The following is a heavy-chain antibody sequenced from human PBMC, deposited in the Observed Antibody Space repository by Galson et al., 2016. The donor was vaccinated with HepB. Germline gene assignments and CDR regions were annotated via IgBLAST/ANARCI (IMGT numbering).Heavy chain of an antibody. J-gene: IGHJ4*02. Sequence: SLRLSCAASGFTVNSHYMSWVRQAPGKGLEWVSGMYIGGSTYHTDSVKGRFTISRDNSKNMLYIQMHRLRVEDTAVYYCARKHPTVFGLVLDQWGQGTPVTVSS. D-gene: IGHD3/OR15-3a*01. CDR2: MYIGGST. CDR3: ARKHPTVFGLVLDQ. CDR1: GFTVNSHY. V-gene: IGHV3-66*01.